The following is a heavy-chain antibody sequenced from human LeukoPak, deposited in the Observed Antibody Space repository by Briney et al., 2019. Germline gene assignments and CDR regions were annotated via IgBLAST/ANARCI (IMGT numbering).Heavy chain of an antibody. CDR3: ARPRAYSSSWYYFDH. J-gene: IGHJ4*02. CDR2: IHYSGTT. Sequence: SETLSLTCTDSGGSISSNSYYWGWIRQPPGKGLEWIGSIHYSGTTYYNPSLKSRVTISTDASKNQFSLRLSSVTAADTAVYYCARPRAYSSSWYYFDHWGQGTLITVPS. V-gene: IGHV4-39*01. D-gene: IGHD6-13*01. CDR1: GGSISSNSYY.